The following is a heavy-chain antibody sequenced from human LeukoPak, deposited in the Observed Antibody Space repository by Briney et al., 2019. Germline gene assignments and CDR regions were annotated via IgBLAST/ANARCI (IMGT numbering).Heavy chain of an antibody. V-gene: IGHV1-2*02. CDR1: GYTFTGYY. J-gene: IGHJ4*02. CDR2: INPNSGGT. CDR3: ARVLQSGTFDTPLDY. D-gene: IGHD1-26*01. Sequence: ASVKVSCKASGYTFTGYYMNWVRQAPGQGLEWMGWINPNSGGTNYAQKFQGRVTMTRDTSISTAYMELSRLRYDDTAVYYCARVLQSGTFDTPLDYWGQGTLVTVSS.